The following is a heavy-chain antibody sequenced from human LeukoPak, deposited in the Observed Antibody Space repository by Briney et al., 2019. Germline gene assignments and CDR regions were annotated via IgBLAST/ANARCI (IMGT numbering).Heavy chain of an antibody. J-gene: IGHJ3*02. V-gene: IGHV1-8*01. D-gene: IGHD2-21*02. CDR2: MNPNSGNT. CDR1: GYTFTSYD. CDR3: ARDLRGTTYCGGDCYPDAFDI. Sequence: ASVKVSCKASGYTFTSYDINWVRQATGQGLEWMGWMNPNSGNTGYAQKFQGRVTMTRNTSISTAYMELSSLRSEDTAVYYCARDLRGTTYCGGDCYPDAFDIWGQGTMVTVSS.